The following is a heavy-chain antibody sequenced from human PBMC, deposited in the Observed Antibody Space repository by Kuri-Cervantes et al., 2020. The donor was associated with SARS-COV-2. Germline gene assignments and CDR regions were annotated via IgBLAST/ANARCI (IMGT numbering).Heavy chain of an antibody. CDR1: GFTFDDYG. CDR2: INWNGGST. D-gene: IGHD2-2*01. CDR3: AIRIGYCSSTSCAHTGYSSSWAYWYFDL. V-gene: IGHV3-20*04. J-gene: IGHJ2*01. Sequence: GGSLRLSCAASGFTFDDYGMSWVRQAPGKGLEWVSGINWNGGSTGYADSVKGRFTISRDNAKNSLYLQMNSLRAEDTVLYYCAIRIGYCSSTSCAHTGYSSSWAYWYFDLWGRGTLVTVSS.